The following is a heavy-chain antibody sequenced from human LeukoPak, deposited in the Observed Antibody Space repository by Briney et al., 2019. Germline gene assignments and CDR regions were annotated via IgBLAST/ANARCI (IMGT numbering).Heavy chain of an antibody. CDR2: IGLDSGNT. CDR3: ARDYKYAFDN. CDR1: GFRFSDYS. D-gene: IGHD5-24*01. J-gene: IGHJ4*02. V-gene: IGHV3-48*01. Sequence: PGESLRLSCAASGFRFSDYSMNWVRQAPGKGLEWISYIGLDSGNTNYADSVKGRFTISGDKAKNSLYLQMNSLRVEDTAVYYCARDYKYAFDNWGQGTLVTVSS.